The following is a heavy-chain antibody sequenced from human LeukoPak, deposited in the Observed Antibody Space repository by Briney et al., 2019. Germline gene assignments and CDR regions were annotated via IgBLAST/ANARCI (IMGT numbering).Heavy chain of an antibody. CDR3: ARDDQRITIFGVVTPYFEY. CDR1: GFTFTTYG. CDR2: ISSSGSTI. Sequence: GGSLRLSCEASGFTFTTYGMHWVRQAPGKGLEWVSYISSSGSTIYYADSVKGRFTISRDNAKNSLYLQMNSLRAEDTAVYYCARDDQRITIFGVVTPYFEYWGQGTLVTVSS. V-gene: IGHV3-48*04. J-gene: IGHJ4*02. D-gene: IGHD3-3*01.